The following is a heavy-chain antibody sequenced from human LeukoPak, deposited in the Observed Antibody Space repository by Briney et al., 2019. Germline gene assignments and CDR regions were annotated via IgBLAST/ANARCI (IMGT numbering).Heavy chain of an antibody. Sequence: GGSLRLSCAASGFTFSSYSMNWVRQAPGKGLEWVSSISSSSSYIYYADSVKGRFTISRDNAKNSLYLQMNSLRAEDTAVYYCARSDYGVVSRNYFDYWGQGTLVTVSS. CDR1: GFTFSSYS. J-gene: IGHJ4*02. D-gene: IGHD3-16*01. V-gene: IGHV3-21*01. CDR3: ARSDYGVVSRNYFDY. CDR2: ISSSSSYI.